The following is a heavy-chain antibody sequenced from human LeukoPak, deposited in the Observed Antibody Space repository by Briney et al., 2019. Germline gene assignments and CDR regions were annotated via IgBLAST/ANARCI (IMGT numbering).Heavy chain of an antibody. D-gene: IGHD3-9*01. CDR3: TRGNDITGYFTY. J-gene: IGHJ4*02. V-gene: IGHV7-4-1*02. CDR1: GYTFTNYT. Sequence: ASVKISCKASGYTFTNYTINWVRQAPGQGLEYMGWINTNTGNPTYAHGFTGRFVFSLDTSVTTTYLQINSLKAADTAAYYCTRGNDITGYFTYWGQGTLVTVSS. CDR2: INTNTGNP.